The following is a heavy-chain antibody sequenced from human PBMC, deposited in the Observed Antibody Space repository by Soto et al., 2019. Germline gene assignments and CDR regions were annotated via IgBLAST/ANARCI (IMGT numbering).Heavy chain of an antibody. CDR2: ISGGGSST. CDR3: VKRLSYSSSWYYFDY. V-gene: IGHV3-23*01. D-gene: IGHD6-13*01. CDR1: GFTFSSFA. J-gene: IGHJ4*02. Sequence: EVQLLESGGGLVQPGGSLRLSCAASGFTFSSFAMSWVRQAPGKGLEWVSVISGGGSSTYYPDSVKGRFTISRDNSRNTLYLLMNSLRAEDTAVYYCVKRLSYSSSWYYFDYWGQGTLVTVSS.